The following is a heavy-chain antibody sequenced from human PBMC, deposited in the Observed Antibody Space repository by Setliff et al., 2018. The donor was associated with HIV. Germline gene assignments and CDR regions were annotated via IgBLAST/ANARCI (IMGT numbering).Heavy chain of an antibody. D-gene: IGHD3-10*01. J-gene: IGHJ4*02. V-gene: IGHV4-61*02. CDR1: GGSIRNEDYF. CDR3: ARGGGRVVRGLIGMYYFDY. CDR2: FYTSGST. Sequence: SETLSLTCTVSGGSIRNEDYFWSWIRQPAGKGLEWIGRFYTSGSTNYNPPFKSRVTISEGTSENQFSLKLTSVTAADTAIFYCARGGGRVVRGLIGMYYFDYWGQGILVTVSS.